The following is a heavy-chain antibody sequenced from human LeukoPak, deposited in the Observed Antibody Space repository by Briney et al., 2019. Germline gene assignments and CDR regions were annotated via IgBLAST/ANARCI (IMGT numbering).Heavy chain of an antibody. V-gene: IGHV4-30-2*01. CDR2: IYHSGST. CDR1: GGSISSGGYS. CDR3: AREVAAYDFWSGHYYYYGMDV. J-gene: IGHJ6*02. D-gene: IGHD3-3*01. Sequence: PSQTLSLTCAVSGGSISSGGYSWSWLRQPPGKGLEWIGYIYHSGSTYYNPSLKSRVTISVDRSKNQFSLKLSSVTAADTAVYYCAREVAAYDFWSGHYYYYGMDVWGQGTTVTVSS.